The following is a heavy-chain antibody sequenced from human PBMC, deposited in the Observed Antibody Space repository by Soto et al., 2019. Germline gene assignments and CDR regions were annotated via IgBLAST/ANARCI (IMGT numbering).Heavy chain of an antibody. D-gene: IGHD3-16*02. Sequence: SETLSLTCVVSGGSVTSGGHSWSWIRQAPGKGLEWVGSIYQSKSAYYNPSLRSRVPISVDRSNNQVSLRMTSVTAADTAIYYCARGDTRLGELSHDYWGQGTLVTVSS. V-gene: IGHV4-30-2*01. CDR2: IYQSKSA. CDR1: GGSVTSGGHS. J-gene: IGHJ4*02. CDR3: ARGDTRLGELSHDY.